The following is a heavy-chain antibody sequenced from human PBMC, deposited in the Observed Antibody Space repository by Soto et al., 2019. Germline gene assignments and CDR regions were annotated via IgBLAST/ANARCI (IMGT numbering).Heavy chain of an antibody. CDR1: GFTFSSYG. J-gene: IGHJ6*02. D-gene: IGHD6-25*01. V-gene: IGHV3-30*18. CDR3: AKDRRPNYYYGMDV. Sequence: QVQLVESGGGVVQPGRSLRLSCAASGFTFSSYGMHWVRQAPGKGLEWVAVISYDGSNKYYAASVKGRFTISRDNSKNTVDLQMNSLRAEDTAVYYCAKDRRPNYYYGMDVWGQGTTVTVSS. CDR2: ISYDGSNK.